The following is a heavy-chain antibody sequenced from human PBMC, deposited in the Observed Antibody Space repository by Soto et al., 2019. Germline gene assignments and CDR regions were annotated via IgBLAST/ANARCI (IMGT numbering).Heavy chain of an antibody. CDR1: GGSISSGDYY. CDR2: IYYSGST. D-gene: IGHD1-26*01. CDR3: ARDQGGYFRARPLGQNYGMDV. Sequence: SETLSLTCTVSGGSISSGDYYWSWIRQPPGKGLEWIGYIYYSGSTYYNPSLKSRVTISVDTSKNQFSLKLSSVTAADTAVYYCARDQGGYFRARPLGQNYGMDVWGQGTTVTVSS. V-gene: IGHV4-30-4*01. J-gene: IGHJ6*02.